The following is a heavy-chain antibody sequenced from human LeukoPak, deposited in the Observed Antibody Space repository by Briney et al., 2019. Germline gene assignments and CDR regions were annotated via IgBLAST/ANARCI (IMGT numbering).Heavy chain of an antibody. Sequence: GASVKVSCKASGGTFSSYAISRVRQAPGQGLEWMGGIIPIFGTANYAQKFQGRVTITADKSTSTAYMELSSLRSEDTAVYYCAVYSSTLYYYYGMGVWGKGTTVTVSS. V-gene: IGHV1-69*06. D-gene: IGHD6-13*01. CDR2: IIPIFGTA. CDR3: AVYSSTLYYYYGMGV. CDR1: GGTFSSYA. J-gene: IGHJ6*04.